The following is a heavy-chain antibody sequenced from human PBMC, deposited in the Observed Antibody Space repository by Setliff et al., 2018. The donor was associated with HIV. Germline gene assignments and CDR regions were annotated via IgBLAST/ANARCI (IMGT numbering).Heavy chain of an antibody. CDR3: ARDQTGVAAAAFGGGSAWSDEGFDI. D-gene: IGHD6-13*01. Sequence: ASVKVSCKTSGGTLSNYVITWVRQAPGQGLEWMGMIIPMYNIPAYAQKFQGRVTFTADESTSTAYMELSSLSSEDTAVYYCARDQTGVAAAAFGGGSAWSDEGFDIWGQGAMVTVSS. J-gene: IGHJ3*02. CDR2: IIPMYNIP. V-gene: IGHV1-69*13. CDR1: GGTLSNYV.